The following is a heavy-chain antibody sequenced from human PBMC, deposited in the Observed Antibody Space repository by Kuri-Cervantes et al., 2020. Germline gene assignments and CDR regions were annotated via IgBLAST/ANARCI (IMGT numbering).Heavy chain of an antibody. CDR2: IRNDGSDK. V-gene: IGHV3-30*02. CDR3: AKGMVGYSRDDWFDP. D-gene: IGHD6-13*01. J-gene: IGHJ5*02. Sequence: GGSLRLSCAASGFAFSDYGMHWVRQAPGKGLECVAFIRNDGSDKYYADPVKGRISISRDNSKNTLYLQMNSLRAEDTAVYYCAKGMVGYSRDDWFDPWGQGTLVTVSS. CDR1: GFAFSDYG.